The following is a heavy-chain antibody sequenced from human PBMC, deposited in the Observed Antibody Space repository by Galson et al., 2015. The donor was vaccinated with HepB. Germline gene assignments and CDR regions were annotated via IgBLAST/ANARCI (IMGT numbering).Heavy chain of an antibody. CDR3: ARDRLAAAGTIDY. D-gene: IGHD6-13*01. CDR1: GFTFSSYS. CDR2: ISSSSSYI. Sequence: SLRLSCAASGFTFSSYSMNWVRQAPGKGLEWVSSISSSSSYIYYADSVKGRFTISRDNAKNSLYLQMNSLRAEDTAVYYCARDRLAAAGTIDYWGQGTLVTVSS. J-gene: IGHJ4*02. V-gene: IGHV3-21*01.